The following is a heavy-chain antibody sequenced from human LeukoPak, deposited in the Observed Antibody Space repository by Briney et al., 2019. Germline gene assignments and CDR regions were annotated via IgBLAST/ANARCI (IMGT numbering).Heavy chain of an antibody. Sequence: PGGSLRLSCAASGFTFSSYGMHWVRQAPDKGLEWVAVIWYDGSNKYYADSVKGRFTISRDNSKNTLYLQMNSLRAEDTAVYYCARGGHYYDSSGYPIDYWGQGTLVTVSS. J-gene: IGHJ4*02. CDR1: GFTFSSYG. D-gene: IGHD3-22*01. CDR3: ARGGHYYDSSGYPIDY. CDR2: IWYDGSNK. V-gene: IGHV3-33*01.